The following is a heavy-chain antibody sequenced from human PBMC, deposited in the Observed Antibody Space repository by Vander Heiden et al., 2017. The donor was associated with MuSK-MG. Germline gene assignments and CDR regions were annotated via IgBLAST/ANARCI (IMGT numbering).Heavy chain of an antibody. V-gene: IGHV4-31*03. CDR2: MSSIGSS. J-gene: IGHJ2*01. CDR1: GGSISSGGHY. Sequence: QVQLQESGPGLVKPSQTLSLTCSVSGGSISSGGHYWNWIRQRPGKGLEWIGYMSSIGSSHYNPSFESRLTTSVDTSKNQLSLNLISVTAADTAVYFCARDGIGSEETNWYFDLWGRGTLVTVSS. D-gene: IGHD3-10*01. CDR3: ARDGIGSEETNWYFDL.